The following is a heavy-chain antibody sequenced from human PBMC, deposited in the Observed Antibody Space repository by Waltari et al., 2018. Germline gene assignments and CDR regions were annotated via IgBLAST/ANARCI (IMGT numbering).Heavy chain of an antibody. V-gene: IGHV3-64*01. CDR2: ISSNGGST. CDR3: ARVRDGSSEYHFDY. J-gene: IGHJ4*02. Sequence: EVQLVESGGGLVQPGGSLRLSCAASGFTFSSYAMHWVRQAPGKGLEYVSAISSNGGSTYYANSVKGRFTISRDNSKNTLYLQMGSLRAEDMAVYYCARVRDGSSEYHFDYWGQGTLVTVSS. CDR1: GFTFSSYA. D-gene: IGHD1-26*01.